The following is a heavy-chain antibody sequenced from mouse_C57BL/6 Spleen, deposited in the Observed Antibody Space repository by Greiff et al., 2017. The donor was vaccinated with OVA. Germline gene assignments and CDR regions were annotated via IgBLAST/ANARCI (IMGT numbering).Heavy chain of an antibody. CDR3: AREGLSGYYVY. CDR2: ISYDGSN. CDR1: GYSITSGYY. J-gene: IGHJ3*01. V-gene: IGHV3-6*01. D-gene: IGHD2-3*01. Sequence: EVQLQQSGPGLVKPSQSLSLTCSVTGYSITSGYYWNWIRRFPGNKLEWMGYISYDGSNNYNPSLKNRISITRDTSKNQFFLKLNSVTTEDTATYYCAREGLSGYYVYWGQGTLVTVSA.